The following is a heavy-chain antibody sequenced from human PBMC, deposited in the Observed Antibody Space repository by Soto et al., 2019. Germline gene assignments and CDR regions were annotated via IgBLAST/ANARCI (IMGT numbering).Heavy chain of an antibody. Sequence: SETLSLTCAVSGGSISSSYWWSWVRQPPGKGLEWIGEIYHSGSTNYTPSLKSRVTISLDKSKNQFSLKLNSVTAADTAVYYCARGGDYRFDYWGQGTLVTVS. CDR2: IYHSGST. J-gene: IGHJ4*02. CDR1: GGSISSSYW. D-gene: IGHD4-17*01. CDR3: ARGGDYRFDY. V-gene: IGHV4-4*02.